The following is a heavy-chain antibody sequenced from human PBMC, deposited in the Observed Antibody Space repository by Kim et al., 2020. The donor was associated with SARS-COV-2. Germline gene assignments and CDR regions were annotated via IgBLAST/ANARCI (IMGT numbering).Heavy chain of an antibody. V-gene: IGHV3-30*04. Sequence: GGSLRLSCAASGFTFSNFAMHWVRQAPGKGLEWLTVISYDGSKKYYAESVTGRFTVSRDNSKNMFYVEINNLRPEDTAVYYCASHYFGSGGFDYWGQGAL. CDR3: ASHYFGSGGFDY. CDR2: ISYDGSKK. CDR1: GFTFSNFA. J-gene: IGHJ4*02. D-gene: IGHD3-10*01.